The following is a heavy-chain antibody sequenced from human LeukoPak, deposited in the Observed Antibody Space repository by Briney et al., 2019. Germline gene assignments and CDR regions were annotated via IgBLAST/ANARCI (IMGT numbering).Heavy chain of an antibody. Sequence: RSSETLSLTCSVSGGSLSSSSYFWGWVRQPPGKALEWLGSVDYSGYRYQSPSQNSRVTISVDTSKNQFSLKMTSVTAADTAVYYCARSIFSGSYAFDHWGHGTLVTVSS. J-gene: IGHJ4*01. V-gene: IGHV4-39*07. CDR1: GGSLSSSSYF. CDR2: VDYSGYR. CDR3: ARSIFSGSYAFDH. D-gene: IGHD3-3*01.